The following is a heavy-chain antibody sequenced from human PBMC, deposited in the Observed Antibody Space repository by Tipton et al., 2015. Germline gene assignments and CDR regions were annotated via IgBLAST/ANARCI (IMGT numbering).Heavy chain of an antibody. D-gene: IGHD2-8*02. CDR1: GDTFSSYA. CDR2: IIPIFGTA. CDR3: ARGGTGYPLYYYGLDV. Sequence: QVQLVQSGAEVKKPGSSVKVSCKASGDTFSSYAISWVRQAPGQGLEWVGGIIPIFGTAHSAQEFQGRVTITADESTSTAYMELSSLRSEDTAVYYCARGGTGYPLYYYGLDVWGQGTTVTVSS. V-gene: IGHV1-69*01. J-gene: IGHJ6*02.